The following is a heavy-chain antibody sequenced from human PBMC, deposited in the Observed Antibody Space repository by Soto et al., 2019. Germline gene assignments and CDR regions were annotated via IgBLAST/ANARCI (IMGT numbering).Heavy chain of an antibody. CDR1: GVTFSSYA. J-gene: IGHJ4*02. CDR3: VSGDPFGGLMVTHY. Sequence: GSLRLSCAASGVTFSSYAMSLVRQAPGKGLEWVSAISGSGGSIYYADSVKGRFTISRDNAKNSLYLQMNSLRVEDTALYHCVSGDPFGGLMVTHYWGQGTLVTVSS. V-gene: IGHV3-23*01. D-gene: IGHD3-16*01. CDR2: ISGSGGSI.